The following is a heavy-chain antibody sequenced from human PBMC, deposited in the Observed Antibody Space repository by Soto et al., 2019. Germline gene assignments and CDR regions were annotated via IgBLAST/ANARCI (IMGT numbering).Heavy chain of an antibody. CDR2: IVPFRVVP. CDR3: ARVGMTTGTVSWWFDP. J-gene: IGHJ5*02. V-gene: IGHV1-69*02. CDR1: GDTFDDYT. D-gene: IGHD1-1*01. Sequence: QVHLVQSGAEVRKPGSSVKVSCKASGDTFDDYTLTWVRQAPGQGLEWMGRIVPFRVVPNYAQNFQGRLTITADMSTSTAYMALSSLTFEDTAVYYCARVGMTTGTVSWWFDPWGQGTLVTVSS.